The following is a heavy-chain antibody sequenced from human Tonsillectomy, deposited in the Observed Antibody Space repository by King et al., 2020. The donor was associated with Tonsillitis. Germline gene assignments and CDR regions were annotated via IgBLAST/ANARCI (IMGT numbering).Heavy chain of an antibody. D-gene: IGHD3-3*01. CDR3: ARGKYDVWSGYPDYFDY. J-gene: IGHJ4*03. V-gene: IGHV4-34*01. Sequence: VQLQQWGAGLLKPSETLSLTCAVYGGAFNDYFWSWIRQPPGKGLEWIGEVSHSGSTNYNPSLKSRVSISVDASTNQFSLKLSSVTAADTAVYYCARGKYDVWSGYPDYFDYWGRGTLVTVSS. CDR2: VSHSGST. CDR1: GGAFNDYF.